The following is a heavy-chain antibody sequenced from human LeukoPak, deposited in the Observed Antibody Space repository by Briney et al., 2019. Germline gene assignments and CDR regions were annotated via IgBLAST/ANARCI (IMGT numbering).Heavy chain of an antibody. CDR3: ARVRYYYDSSAKYYFDY. Sequence: ASVKVSCKASGYPFTSYHMHWVRQAPGQGLEWMGWISAYNGNTNYAQKLQGRVTMTTDTSTSTAYMELRSLGSDDTAVYSCARVRYYYDSSAKYYFDYWGQGTLVTVSS. J-gene: IGHJ4*02. CDR1: GYPFTSYH. V-gene: IGHV1-18*04. CDR2: ISAYNGNT. D-gene: IGHD3-22*01.